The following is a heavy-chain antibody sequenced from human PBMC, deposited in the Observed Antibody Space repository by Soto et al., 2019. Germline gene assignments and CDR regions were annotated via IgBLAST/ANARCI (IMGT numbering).Heavy chain of an antibody. D-gene: IGHD6-13*01. V-gene: IGHV1-69*01. CDR1: GGTFRNYA. Sequence: QVQLVQSGAEVKKPGSSVKLSCKTSGGTFRNYAINWVRQAPGQGLEWMGGSIPVFGTANYAQTFQGRFTITADDSTSPAFMELSSLRSEDTAVYYCAIPLPKQQLVRGAFDHWGQGTLVTVAS. CDR2: SIPVFGTA. J-gene: IGHJ4*02. CDR3: AIPLPKQQLVRGAFDH.